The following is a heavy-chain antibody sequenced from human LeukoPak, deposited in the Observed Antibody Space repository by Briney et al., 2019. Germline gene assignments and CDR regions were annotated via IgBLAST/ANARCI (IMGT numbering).Heavy chain of an antibody. CDR1: GFTVSSNY. V-gene: IGHV3-66*01. D-gene: IGHD3-10*01. CDR2: IYSGGST. Sequence: GSLRLSCAASGFTVSSNYMSWVRQAPGKGLEWVSVIYSGGSTYYADSVKGRFTISRDNSKNTLYLQMNSLRAEDTAVYYCARDSLGFGELSHFDYWGQGTLVTVSS. J-gene: IGHJ4*02. CDR3: ARDSLGFGELSHFDY.